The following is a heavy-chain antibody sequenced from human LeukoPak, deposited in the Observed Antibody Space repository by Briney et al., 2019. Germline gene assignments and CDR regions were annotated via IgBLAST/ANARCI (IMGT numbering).Heavy chain of an antibody. J-gene: IGHJ3*02. CDR1: GFTFSISW. Sequence: GGSLTLSCAASGFTFSISWMHWVRQAPGKGLVWVSRIDPDGTDTSYADSVKGRFTISRDNAKNMLYLQMNSLRVEDTAVYYCAREGLIDGAFDIWGQGTMVTVSS. CDR2: IDPDGTDT. V-gene: IGHV3-74*01. D-gene: IGHD2-8*01. CDR3: AREGLIDGAFDI.